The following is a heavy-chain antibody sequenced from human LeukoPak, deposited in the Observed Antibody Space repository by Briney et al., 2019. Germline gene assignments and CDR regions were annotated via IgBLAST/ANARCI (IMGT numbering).Heavy chain of an antibody. CDR2: IRYDGSNK. Sequence: GGSLRLSCAASGFTISSYGRHWVRQAPGKGLEWVAFIRYDGSNKYYADSVKGRFTISRDNSKNTLYLQMNSLRAEDTAVYYCAKGSQLLRYFHWLLIDYWGQGTLVTVSS. CDR3: AKGSQLLRYFHWLLIDY. D-gene: IGHD3-9*01. CDR1: GFTISSYG. V-gene: IGHV3-30*02. J-gene: IGHJ4*02.